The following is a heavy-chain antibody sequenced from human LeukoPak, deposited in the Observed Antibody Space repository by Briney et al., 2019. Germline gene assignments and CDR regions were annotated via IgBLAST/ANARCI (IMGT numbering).Heavy chain of an antibody. D-gene: IGHD3-10*01. CDR3: ARSDYHGSGSHTVFDAFDI. Sequence: SETLSLICTVSGGSFSSYFWSWIRRPPGKGLEWIGYIDDSGNTNYNPSLKSQVSISIDKSKNQFSLKLSSVTAADTATYYCARSDYHGSGSHTVFDAFDIWGQGTRVTVSS. J-gene: IGHJ3*02. CDR2: IDDSGNT. V-gene: IGHV4-59*01. CDR1: GGSFSSYF.